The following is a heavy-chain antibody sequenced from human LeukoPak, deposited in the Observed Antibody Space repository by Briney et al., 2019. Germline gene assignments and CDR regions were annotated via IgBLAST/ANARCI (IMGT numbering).Heavy chain of an antibody. CDR1: GFTFSSYW. CDR3: AKDRIAGTEGGFDP. V-gene: IGHV3-7*03. D-gene: IGHD6-13*01. CDR2: IKQDGSEK. J-gene: IGHJ5*02. Sequence: GGSLRLSCAASGFTFSSYWMSWVRQAPGKGLEWVANIKQDGSEKYYVDSVKGRFTISRDNSKNTLYLQMNSLRAEDTAVYYCAKDRIAGTEGGFDPWGQGTLVTVSS.